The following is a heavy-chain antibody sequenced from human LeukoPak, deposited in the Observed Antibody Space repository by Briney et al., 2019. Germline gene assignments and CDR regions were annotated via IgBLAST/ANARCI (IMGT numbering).Heavy chain of an antibody. V-gene: IGHV3-7*01. J-gene: IGHJ4*02. D-gene: IGHD3-10*01. CDR2: IKEDGSEK. CDR1: GFTFSNYW. CDR3: AKGGAPFAESVR. Sequence: GGSLRLSCAASGFTFSNYWMSWVRQAPGKGLEWLANIKEDGSEKYYVDSVRGRFTVSRDNARNSVYLQMNSLRAEDTAVYYCAKGGAPFAESVRWGQGSLVTVSS.